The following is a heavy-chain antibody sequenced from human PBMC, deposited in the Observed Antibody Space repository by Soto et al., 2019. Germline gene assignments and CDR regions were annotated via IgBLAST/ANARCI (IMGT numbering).Heavy chain of an antibody. J-gene: IGHJ4*02. D-gene: IGHD2-2*01. CDR2: INPYNSNT. Sequence: ASVKVSCKASGYTFTSYTITWVRQAPGQGLEWMGWINPYNSNTNYAQKFQDRVTMTTDTSTSTAYMELRSLSSDDTAVYYCARVDAYHQPHFGYWGQGTLVTVSS. V-gene: IGHV1-18*01. CDR3: ARVDAYHQPHFGY. CDR1: GYTFTSYT.